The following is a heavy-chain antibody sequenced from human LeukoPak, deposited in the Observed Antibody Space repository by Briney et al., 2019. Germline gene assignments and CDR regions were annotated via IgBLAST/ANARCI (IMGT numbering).Heavy chain of an antibody. D-gene: IGHD5-12*01. V-gene: IGHV1-2*02. Sequence: GASVKVSCKASGYTFTGYSMHWVRQAPGQGLEWMGWINPTSGDTNYAQKFQGRVTMTRDTSINTAYMELSRLRSDDTAVYFCATAKGGYGAFDIWGQGTMVTVSS. CDR1: GYTFTGYS. J-gene: IGHJ3*02. CDR3: ATAKGGYGAFDI. CDR2: INPTSGDT.